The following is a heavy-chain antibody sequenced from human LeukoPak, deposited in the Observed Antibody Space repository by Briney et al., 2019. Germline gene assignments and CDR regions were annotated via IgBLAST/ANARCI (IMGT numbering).Heavy chain of an antibody. CDR2: IYYSGST. Sequence: SETLSLTCTVSGGSISSSSYYWGWIRQPPGKGLEWIGSIYYSGSTYYNPSLKSRVTISVDTSKNQFSLKLSSVTAADTAMYYCARDYYGSGSYYQYYFDYWGQGTLVTVSS. J-gene: IGHJ4*02. CDR1: GGSISSSSYY. CDR3: ARDYYGSGSYYQYYFDY. D-gene: IGHD3-10*01. V-gene: IGHV4-39*07.